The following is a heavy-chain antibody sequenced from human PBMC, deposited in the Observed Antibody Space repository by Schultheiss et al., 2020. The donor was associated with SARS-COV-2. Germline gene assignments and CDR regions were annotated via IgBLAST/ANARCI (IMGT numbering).Heavy chain of an antibody. CDR3: ARAAGTTQLGRYYYYGMDV. V-gene: IGHV3-21*04. CDR1: GFTFSSYS. CDR2: ISSSSSYI. J-gene: IGHJ6*02. D-gene: IGHD6-13*01. Sequence: GGSLRLSCAASGFTFSSYSMNWVRQAPGKGLEWVSSISSSSSYIYYADSVKGRFTISRHNSKNTLYLQMNSLRAEDTAVYYCARAAGTTQLGRYYYYGMDVWGQGTTVTVSS.